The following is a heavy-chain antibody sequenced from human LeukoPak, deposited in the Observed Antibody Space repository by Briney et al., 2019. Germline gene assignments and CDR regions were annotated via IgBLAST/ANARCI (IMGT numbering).Heavy chain of an antibody. Sequence: SETLSLTCTVSGGSISSSYWSWIRQPPGKGLAWIGYIYYSGSTNNNPSFKSRVAISVDTSKNQFSLKLSSVTAADTAVYYCATWGIAVAGTFDYWGQGTLVTVST. V-gene: IGHV4-59*08. J-gene: IGHJ4*02. D-gene: IGHD6-19*01. CDR3: ATWGIAVAGTFDY. CDR1: GGSISSSY. CDR2: IYYSGST.